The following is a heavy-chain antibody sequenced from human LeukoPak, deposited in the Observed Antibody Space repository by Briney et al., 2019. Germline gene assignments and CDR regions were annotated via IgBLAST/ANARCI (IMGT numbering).Heavy chain of an antibody. Sequence: SETLSLTCAVYGGSFSGYYWSWIRQPPGKGLEWIGEINHSGSTNYNPSLKSRVTISVDTSKNQFSLKLSSVTAADTAVYYCARQSGSSWYIISRDPMYYFDYWGQGTLVTVSS. CDR1: GGSFSGYY. D-gene: IGHD6-13*01. CDR2: INHSGST. J-gene: IGHJ4*02. CDR3: ARQSGSSWYIISRDPMYYFDY. V-gene: IGHV4-34*01.